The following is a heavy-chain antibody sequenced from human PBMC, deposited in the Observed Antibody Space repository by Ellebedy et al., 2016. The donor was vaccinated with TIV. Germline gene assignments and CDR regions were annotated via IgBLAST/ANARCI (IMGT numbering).Heavy chain of an antibody. V-gene: IGHV1-8*01. CDR1: EYNFTSYD. CDR2: MNPDSGDT. D-gene: IGHD3-22*01. Sequence: ASVKVSXKASEYNFTSYDINWVRQAPGQGLEWMGWMNPDSGDTVYSQRFQGRVTMTRNTSINTAYMELSSLRSEDTAVYYCARLNHYYHSSGYYRLYYFDYWGQGTLVTVSS. CDR3: ARLNHYYHSSGYYRLYYFDY. J-gene: IGHJ4*02.